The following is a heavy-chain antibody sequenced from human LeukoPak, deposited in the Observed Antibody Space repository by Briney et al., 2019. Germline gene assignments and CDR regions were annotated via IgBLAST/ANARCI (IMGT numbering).Heavy chain of an antibody. J-gene: IGHJ5*02. CDR2: IYYSGST. D-gene: IGHD6-19*01. CDR3: ARLIAVAATGWFDP. Sequence: SETLSLTCTVSGYSISSGYYWGWIRQPPGKGLEWIGYIYYSGSTNYNPSLKSRVTISVDTSKNQFSLKLSSVTAADTAVYYCARLIAVAATGWFDPWGQGTLVTVSS. V-gene: IGHV4-38-2*02. CDR1: GYSISSGYY.